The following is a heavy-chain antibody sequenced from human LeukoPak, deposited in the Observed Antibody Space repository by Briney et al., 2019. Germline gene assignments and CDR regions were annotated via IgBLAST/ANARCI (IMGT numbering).Heavy chain of an antibody. CDR2: IIPILGIA. V-gene: IGHV1-69*02. CDR1: GGTFSSYT. D-gene: IGHD3-3*01. CDR3: ARGDPGDYDFWSGYLFDY. J-gene: IGHJ4*02. Sequence: GSSVKVSCKASGGTFSSYTISWVRQAPGQGLEWMGRIIPILGIANYAQKVQGRVTITADKSTSTAYMELSSMRSEDTAVYYCARGDPGDYDFWSGYLFDYWGQGTLVTVSS.